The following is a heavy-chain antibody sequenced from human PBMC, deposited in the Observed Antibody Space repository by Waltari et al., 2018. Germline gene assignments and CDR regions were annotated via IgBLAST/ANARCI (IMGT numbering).Heavy chain of an antibody. J-gene: IGHJ3*02. V-gene: IGHV4-34*01. CDR1: GGSFSGYY. CDR3: ARHDKWQQKDAFDI. CDR2: INHSGST. D-gene: IGHD6-13*01. Sequence: QVQLQQWGAGLLKLSETLSLTCAVYGGSFSGYYWSWIRQPPGKGLEWIGEINHSGSTNYNPSLKSRVTISVDTSKNQFSLKLSSVTAADTAVYYCARHDKWQQKDAFDIWGQGTMVTVSS.